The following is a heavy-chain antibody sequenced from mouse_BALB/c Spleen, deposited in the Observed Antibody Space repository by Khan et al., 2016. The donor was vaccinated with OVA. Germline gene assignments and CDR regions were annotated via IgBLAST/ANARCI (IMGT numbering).Heavy chain of an antibody. J-gene: IGHJ3*01. CDR3: ARRNYFGYTFAY. V-gene: IGHV1-77*01. D-gene: IGHD1-2*01. CDR2: IYPRSGNT. Sequence: QVQLQQSGAELARPGASVKLSCKASGYTFTDYYINWVKQRTGQGLEWIGEIYPRSGNTYYNEKLKGKATLTADKSSSIAYMQLSSLTSEDSAVYFCARRNYFGYTFAYWGQGTLVTVSA. CDR1: GYTFTDYY.